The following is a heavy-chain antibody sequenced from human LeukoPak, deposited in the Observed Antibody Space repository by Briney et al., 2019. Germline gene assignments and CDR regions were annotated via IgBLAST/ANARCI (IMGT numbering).Heavy chain of an antibody. CDR3: ARTGIAAAGPLNWFDP. D-gene: IGHD6-13*01. CDR1: GFTFDDYG. V-gene: IGHV3-48*03. CDR2: ISNSGSTI. Sequence: PGGSLRLSCAASGFTFDDYGMSWVRQAPGKGLEWVSYISNSGSTIYYADSVKGRFTISRDNAKNSLYLQMNSLRAEDTAVYYCARTGIAAAGPLNWFDPWGQGTLVTVSS. J-gene: IGHJ5*02.